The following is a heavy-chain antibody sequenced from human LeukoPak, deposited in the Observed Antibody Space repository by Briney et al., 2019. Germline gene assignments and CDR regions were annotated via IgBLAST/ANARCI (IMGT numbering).Heavy chain of an antibody. J-gene: IGHJ5*02. CDR3: ARDHENWFDP. V-gene: IGHV3-7*03. Sequence: GGSLRLSCAASGFTFRSYWMSWVRQAPGKGLEWVANIKQDGSEKYYVDSVKGRFTISRDNAKNSLYLQMNSLRAEDTAVYYCARDHENWFDPWGQGTLVTVSS. CDR1: GFTFRSYW. CDR2: IKQDGSEK.